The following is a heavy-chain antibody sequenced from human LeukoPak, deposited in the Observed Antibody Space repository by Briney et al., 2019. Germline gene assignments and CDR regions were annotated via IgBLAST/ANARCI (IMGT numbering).Heavy chain of an antibody. CDR3: ARRRRDMATIPDYHYYYMDV. V-gene: IGHV4-4*09. CDR1: GGSISSYS. J-gene: IGHJ6*03. D-gene: IGHD5-24*01. CDR2: IYLSGNT. Sequence: PSETLSLTCTVSGGSISSYSWSWIRQPPGKGLEWIAYIYLSGNTDFHPPLKIRLTISVDSSKNQFSLKLSPVTAADTAVYYCARRRRDMATIPDYHYYYMDVWGKGTTVTVSS.